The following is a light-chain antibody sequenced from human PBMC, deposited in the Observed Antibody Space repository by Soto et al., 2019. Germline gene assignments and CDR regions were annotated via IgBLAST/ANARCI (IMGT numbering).Light chain of an antibody. CDR3: QQYNNWPPIT. Sequence: EMVLPQSPSTLSLSPGERATLSCRASQSISSYLAWYQQKPGQAPRLLIYGASTRATGIPARFSGSGSGTEFTLTISSLQSEDFAVYYCQQYNNWPPITVGQGTRLEI. CDR2: GAS. CDR1: QSISSY. J-gene: IGKJ5*01. V-gene: IGKV3D-15*01.